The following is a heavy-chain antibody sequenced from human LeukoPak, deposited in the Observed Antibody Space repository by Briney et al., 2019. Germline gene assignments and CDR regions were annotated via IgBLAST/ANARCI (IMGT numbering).Heavy chain of an antibody. V-gene: IGHV4-38-2*01. Sequence: SETLSLTCAVSGYSISSDNYWVWIRQPPGQGLEWTGGIYHSGSTYYNPSLKSRVTMSVDTSKNQFSLKLSSVTAADTAVYYCARAPRDSSSSNYMRRFDYWGQGTLVIVSS. CDR3: ARAPRDSSSSNYMRRFDY. D-gene: IGHD3-22*01. CDR2: IYHSGST. J-gene: IGHJ4*02. CDR1: GYSISSDNY.